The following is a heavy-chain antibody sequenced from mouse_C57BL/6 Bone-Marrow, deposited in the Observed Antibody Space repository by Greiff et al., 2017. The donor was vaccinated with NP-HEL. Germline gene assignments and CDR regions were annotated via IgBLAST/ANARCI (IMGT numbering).Heavy chain of an antibody. CDR2: INPSSGYT. V-gene: IGHV1-7*01. J-gene: IGHJ2*01. D-gene: IGHD2-5*01. Sequence: QVQLQQSGAELAKPGASVKLSCKASGYTFTSYWMHWVKQRPGQGLEWIGYINPSSGYTKYNQKFKDKAILTADKSSSTAYMQLSSLTYEDSAVYYCARYYSNSYYFDYWGQGTTLTVSS. CDR1: GYTFTSYW. CDR3: ARYYSNSYYFDY.